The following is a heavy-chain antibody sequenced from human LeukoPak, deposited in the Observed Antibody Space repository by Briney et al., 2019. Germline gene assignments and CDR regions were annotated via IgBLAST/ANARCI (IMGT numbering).Heavy chain of an antibody. CDR3: ASGKPSGSYDIDY. Sequence: PGGSLRLSCAASGFTFSSYSMNWVRQAPGKGLEWVSSISSSSSYIYYADSVNGRFTISRDNARNSLYLQMNSLRAEDTAVYYCASGKPSGSYDIDYRGQGTLVTVSS. J-gene: IGHJ4*02. CDR2: ISSSSSYI. D-gene: IGHD1-26*01. V-gene: IGHV3-21*01. CDR1: GFTFSSYS.